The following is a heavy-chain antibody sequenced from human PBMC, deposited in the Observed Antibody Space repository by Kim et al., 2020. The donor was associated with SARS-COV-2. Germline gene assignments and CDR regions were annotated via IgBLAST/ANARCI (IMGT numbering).Heavy chain of an antibody. Sequence: GGSLRLSCAASGFTFSAHWMSWARQAPGNGLEWVANIKEDGSEKFYVDSVKGRFTVSRDSAKNSLYLQMTSLRVEDTAVYYCVGSGVGSTWGQGTLVTVSS. D-gene: IGHD3-10*01. V-gene: IGHV3-7*01. J-gene: IGHJ5*02. CDR3: VGSGVGST. CDR2: IKEDGSEK. CDR1: GFTFSAHW.